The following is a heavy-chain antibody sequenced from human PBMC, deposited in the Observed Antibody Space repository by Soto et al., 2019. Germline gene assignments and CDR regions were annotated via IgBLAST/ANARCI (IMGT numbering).Heavy chain of an antibody. V-gene: IGHV3-66*01. CDR1: GFTVSSYH. CDR2: IYSAGSA. J-gene: IGHJ4*02. Sequence: PGGSLRLSCAASGFTVSSYHMSWVRQAPGKGLEWVSIIYSAGSADFADSVKGRFTISRDNSKNTLYLQMSSLRAEDTAVYYCTRVYSSSYHYFDYWGQGTLVTV. D-gene: IGHD6-13*01. CDR3: TRVYSSSYHYFDY.